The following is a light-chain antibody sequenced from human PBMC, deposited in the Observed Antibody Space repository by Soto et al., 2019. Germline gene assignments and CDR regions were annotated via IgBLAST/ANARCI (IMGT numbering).Light chain of an antibody. V-gene: IGLV1-40*01. Sequence: QSVLTQPPSVSGAPGQRVTISCTGSSSNIGAGYDVHWYQQLPGPAPKLLIYGNSNRPSGVPDRFSGSKSGTSASLAITGLQAEDEADYYCQSYDSSLSVYVFGTGTKLTVL. CDR1: SSNIGAGYD. CDR2: GNS. CDR3: QSYDSSLSVYV. J-gene: IGLJ1*01.